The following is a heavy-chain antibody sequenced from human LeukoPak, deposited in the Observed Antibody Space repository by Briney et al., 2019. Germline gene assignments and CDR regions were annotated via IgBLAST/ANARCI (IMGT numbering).Heavy chain of an antibody. D-gene: IGHD2-15*01. V-gene: IGHV3-30*02. CDR3: AKDGGGGSKDYYYMGV. Sequence: GGSLTLSCVGSGFNIGHYGLHWVRQAPGKGLEWVAFIQADAQNRWYADSVKGRFTISKDNSKSTVYLHMNSLKGDDTAVYYCAKDGGGGSKDYYYMGVWGKGTTVTISS. CDR1: GFNIGHYG. CDR2: IQADAQNR. J-gene: IGHJ6*03.